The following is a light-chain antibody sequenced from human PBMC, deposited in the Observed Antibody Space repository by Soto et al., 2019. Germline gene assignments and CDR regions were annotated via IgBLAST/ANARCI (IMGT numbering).Light chain of an antibody. CDR1: SSDVESYNL. V-gene: IGLV2-11*01. CDR2: DVS. CDR3: CSYAGSYTFYD. Sequence: QSVLTQPASVSGSPGQSITISCTGNSSDVESYNLVSWYQQHPGKAPKVMIYDVSKRPSGVPDRFSGSKSGNTASLTLSGLQAEDEADYYCCSYAGSYTFYDFGTGTKVTVL. J-gene: IGLJ1*01.